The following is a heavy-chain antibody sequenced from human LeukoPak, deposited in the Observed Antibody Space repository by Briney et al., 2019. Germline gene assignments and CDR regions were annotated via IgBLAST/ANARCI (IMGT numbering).Heavy chain of an antibody. J-gene: IGHJ3*01. CDR2: IISYNGHT. CDR3: AREGSSYCSGDSCYGDAFDV. V-gene: IGHV1-18*01. D-gene: IGHD2-15*01. CDR1: GYTFTNYG. Sequence: ASVKVSCKTSGYTFTNYGISWVRQAPGQGPEGMGWIISYNGHTNYAQKFQGRVTMTTDTSTRTVYMDLRSLRSDDAAVYYCAREGSSYCSGDSCYGDAFDVWGQGTMVTVSS.